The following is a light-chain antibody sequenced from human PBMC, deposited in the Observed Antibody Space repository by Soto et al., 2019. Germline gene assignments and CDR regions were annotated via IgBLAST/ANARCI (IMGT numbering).Light chain of an antibody. CDR1: QSVTNNF. J-gene: IGKJ3*01. Sequence: IVLTQSPGTLSLSPGERATLSCGASQSVTNNFLAWYQQKPGQAPRLLIYGASSRATGVPDRFSGSGSGTDLTLTISRLEPGDFAAYYCQQYGTPLFTFGPGTKVDIK. V-gene: IGKV3-20*01. CDR2: GAS. CDR3: QQYGTPLFT.